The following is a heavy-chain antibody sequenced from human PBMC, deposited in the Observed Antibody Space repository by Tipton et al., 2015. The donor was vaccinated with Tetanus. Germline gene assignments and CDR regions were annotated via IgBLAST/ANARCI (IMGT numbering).Heavy chain of an antibody. CDR1: GGSFSGYL. J-gene: IGHJ6*02. Sequence: TLSLTCSVSGGSFSGYLWSWVRQPSGKGLEWIGEINHSGTTNYNPSLKSRVTISVDTSKNQFSLKLRSVTAADTAVYFCARGRYDALLEGDLLYSPQYGMDVWGQGSTVNVSS. D-gene: IGHD2-2*02. CDR3: ARGRYDALLEGDLLYSPQYGMDV. V-gene: IGHV4-34*01. CDR2: INHSGTT.